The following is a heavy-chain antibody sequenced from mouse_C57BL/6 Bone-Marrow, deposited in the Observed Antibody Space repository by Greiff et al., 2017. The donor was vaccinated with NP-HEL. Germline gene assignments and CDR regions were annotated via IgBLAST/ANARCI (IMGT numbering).Heavy chain of an antibody. D-gene: IGHD1-1*02. CDR3: ASEPYYWYWYCDV. CDR2: ILPGSGST. V-gene: IGHV1-9*01. Sequence: QVQLQQSGAELMKPGASVKLSCKATGYTFTGYWIEWVKQRPGHGLAWIGEILPGSGSTNYNEKFKGKATFSADTSSNTAYMQLSSLTTEDSAIYYCASEPYYWYWYCDVWGTGTTGTVSS. J-gene: IGHJ1*03. CDR1: GYTFTGYW.